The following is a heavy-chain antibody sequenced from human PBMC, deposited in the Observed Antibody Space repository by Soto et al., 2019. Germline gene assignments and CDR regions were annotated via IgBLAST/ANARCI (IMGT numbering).Heavy chain of an antibody. CDR2: IGAGGDIT. D-gene: IGHD6-13*01. Sequence: GGSLRLSCAASGFTFSSYAMSWVRQAPGKGLEWLSSIGAGGDITYHAGSVEGRFAISRDNSKNTLYLQMNSLRAEDTAVYYCAKDQYSSSWNWFDPWGQGTLVTVSS. J-gene: IGHJ5*02. CDR1: GFTFSSYA. CDR3: AKDQYSSSWNWFDP. V-gene: IGHV3-23*01.